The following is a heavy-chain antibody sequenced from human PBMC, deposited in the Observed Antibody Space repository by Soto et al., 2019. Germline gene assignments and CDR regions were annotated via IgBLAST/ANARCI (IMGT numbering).Heavy chain of an antibody. J-gene: IGHJ4*02. V-gene: IGHV4-34*01. CDR3: ARVLIAGVTTD. D-gene: IGHD5-18*01. CDR1: GGSFSGYY. Sequence: QVQLQQWGAGLLKPSETLSLTCAGYGGSFSGYYWRWIRQPPGKGLEWIGESNPVGSTNYNPSLKSRVTMSVDPSKNQFSLRLTSVTAADTAVYYCARVLIAGVTTDWGQGTLVIVSS. CDR2: SNPVGST.